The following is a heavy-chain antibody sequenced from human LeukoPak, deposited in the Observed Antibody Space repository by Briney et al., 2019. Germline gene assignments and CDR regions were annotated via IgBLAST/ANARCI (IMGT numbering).Heavy chain of an antibody. CDR2: FYYGGST. CDR1: GYSINALAN. CDR3: AREKALTGHYDFTGYDWEY. D-gene: IGHD3-22*01. Sequence: RPLETLSLTCTVSGYSINALANWGWIRQSPGKGLEWIGSFYYGGSTYYNPSLRSRVTISVDTSKNQFSLRLSSVTAADTAVYYCAREKALTGHYDFTGYDWEYWGQGSLVTVSS. J-gene: IGHJ4*02. V-gene: IGHV4-38-2*02.